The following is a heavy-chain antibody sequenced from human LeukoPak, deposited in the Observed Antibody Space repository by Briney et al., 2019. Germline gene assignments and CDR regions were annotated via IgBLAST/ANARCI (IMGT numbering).Heavy chain of an antibody. CDR3: ARVSPIVVVPAAPNWFDP. J-gene: IGHJ5*02. CDR1: GGSISSYY. CDR2: IYYSGST. D-gene: IGHD2-2*01. Sequence: SETLSLTCTVSGGSISSYYWSWIRQPPGKGPEWIGYIYYSGSTNYNPSLKSRVTISVDTSKNQFSLKLSSVTAADTAVYYCARVSPIVVVPAAPNWFDPWGQGTLVTVSS. V-gene: IGHV4-59*01.